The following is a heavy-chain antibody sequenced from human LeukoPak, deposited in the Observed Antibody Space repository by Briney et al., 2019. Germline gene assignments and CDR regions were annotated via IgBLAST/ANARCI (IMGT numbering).Heavy chain of an antibody. V-gene: IGHV1-58*01. Sequence: SVKVSCKASGFTFTSSAVQWVRQARGQRLEWIGRIVVGSGNTNYAQKFQERVTITRDMSTSTAYMELSSLRSEDTAVYYCAAEPYSGKRSVDYWGQGTLVTVSS. CDR1: GFTFTSSA. CDR3: AAEPYSGKRSVDY. D-gene: IGHD1-26*01. J-gene: IGHJ4*02. CDR2: IVVGSGNT.